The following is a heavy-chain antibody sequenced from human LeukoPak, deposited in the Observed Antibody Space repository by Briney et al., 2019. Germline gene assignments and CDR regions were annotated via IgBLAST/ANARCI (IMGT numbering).Heavy chain of an antibody. D-gene: IGHD5-12*01. J-gene: IGHJ4*02. CDR3: ARVTERDYDL. Sequence: SETLSLTCTVSGGSISSDHWNWIRQPAGRGLEWIGRIYTSGSTNYNPALKSRVTISVDKSKNQFSLKLSSVTAADTAVYYCARVTERDYDLWGQGTLVTVSS. V-gene: IGHV4-4*07. CDR1: GGSISSDH. CDR2: IYTSGST.